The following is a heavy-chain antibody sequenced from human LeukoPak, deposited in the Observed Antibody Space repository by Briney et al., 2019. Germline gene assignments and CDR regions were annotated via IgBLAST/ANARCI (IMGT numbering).Heavy chain of an antibody. CDR3: ARQKCTSASCLTKNAFDI. J-gene: IGHJ3*02. CDR2: IYTSGST. Sequence: SETLSLTCTVSGSISGYYWSWIRQPPGKGLEWIGYIYTSGSTNYNPSLEGRVTISVDTSKNQFSLDLSSVTAADTAVYYCARQKCTSASCLTKNAFDIWGQGTMVTVSS. CDR1: GSISGYY. V-gene: IGHV4-4*09. D-gene: IGHD2-2*01.